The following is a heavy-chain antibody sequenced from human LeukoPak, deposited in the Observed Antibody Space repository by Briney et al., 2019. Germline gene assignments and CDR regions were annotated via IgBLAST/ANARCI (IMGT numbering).Heavy chain of an antibody. J-gene: IGHJ4*02. CDR3: ARDRSTRTTLRNYYFDY. CDR1: GFTFSRYS. Sequence: GGSLRLSCAASGFTFSRYSMNWVSQAPGKGLEWVSSISSSSSYIYYADSVKGRFTISRDNAKNSLYLQMNSLRAEDTAVYYCARDRSTRTTLRNYYFDYWGQGTLVTVSS. CDR2: ISSSSSYI. V-gene: IGHV3-21*01. D-gene: IGHD1-7*01.